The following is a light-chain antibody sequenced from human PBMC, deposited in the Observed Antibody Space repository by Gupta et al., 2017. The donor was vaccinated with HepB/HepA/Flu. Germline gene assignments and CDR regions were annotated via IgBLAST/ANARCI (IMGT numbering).Light chain of an antibody. Sequence: DVQLTQPPSFLSASVGDRVTITCRASQGISTYLAWYQQKPGKAPKLLIYDASTLQSGVPSRFSGSGSGTEFTLTISSLQPEDFATYYCQQLNYYPRTFGQGTKVEIK. J-gene: IGKJ1*01. V-gene: IGKV1-9*01. CDR3: QQLNYYPRT. CDR2: DAS. CDR1: QGISTY.